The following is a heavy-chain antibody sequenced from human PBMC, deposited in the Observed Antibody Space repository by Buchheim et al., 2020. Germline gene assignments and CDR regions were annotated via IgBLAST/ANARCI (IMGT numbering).Heavy chain of an antibody. CDR3: ARDQRMATKIFDS. CDR1: GFTFTTHW. CDR2: INSDGSST. Sequence: VQLVESGGGVVQPGRSLRLSCAASGFTFTTHWMHWVRQTPGKGLVWVSRINSDGSSTTYADSVKGRFTISRDNAKNTVYLQMNSLSAEDTAVYYCARDQRMATKIFDSWGQGSL. V-gene: IGHV3-74*01. J-gene: IGHJ4*02. D-gene: IGHD5-24*01.